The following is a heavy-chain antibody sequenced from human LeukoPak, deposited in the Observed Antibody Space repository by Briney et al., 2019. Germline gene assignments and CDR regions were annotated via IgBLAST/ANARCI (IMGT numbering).Heavy chain of an antibody. CDR3: ARGRYCSSTSCYDHGMDV. J-gene: IGHJ6*02. V-gene: IGHV3-13*01. D-gene: IGHD2-2*01. CDR1: GFTFSSYD. CDR2: IGTAGDT. Sequence: PGGSLRLSCAASGFTFSSYDMHWVRQATGKGLEWVSAIGTAGDTYYPGSVKGRFTISRGNAKNSLYLRMNSLRAGDTAVYYCARGRYCSSTSCYDHGMDVWGQGTTVTVSS.